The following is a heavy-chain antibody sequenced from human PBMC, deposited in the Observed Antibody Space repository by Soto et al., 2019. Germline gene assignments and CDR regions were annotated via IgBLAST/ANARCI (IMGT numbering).Heavy chain of an antibody. CDR2: ISWNSGSI. V-gene: IGHV3-9*01. Sequence: EVQLVESGGGLVQPGRSLRLSCAASGFTFDDYAMHWVRQAPGKGLEWVSGISWNSGSIGYADSVKGRFTISRDNAKNSLYPQMNSLRAEDTALYYCAKALREWLFPDYRAQGTLVTFSS. J-gene: IGHJ4*02. CDR3: AKALREWLFPDY. CDR1: GFTFDDYA. D-gene: IGHD3-3*01.